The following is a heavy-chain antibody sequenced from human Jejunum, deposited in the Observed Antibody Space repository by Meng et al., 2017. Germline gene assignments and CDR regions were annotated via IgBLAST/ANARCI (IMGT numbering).Heavy chain of an antibody. J-gene: IGHJ5*02. Sequence: GGSLRLSCAASGFTFSAYAMSWARQAPGQGLEWVSAISESGGTATYADSVRGRFTISRDNSKDRLYLQLSNLRVEDTAVYYCRGYSYASWGQGTLVTVPQ. V-gene: IGHV3-23*01. CDR1: GFTFSAYA. CDR3: RGYSYAS. D-gene: IGHD5-18*01. CDR2: ISESGGTA.